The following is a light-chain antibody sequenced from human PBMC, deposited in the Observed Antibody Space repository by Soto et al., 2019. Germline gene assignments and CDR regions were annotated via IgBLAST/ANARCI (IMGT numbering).Light chain of an antibody. J-gene: IGLJ1*01. CDR2: RNT. CDR1: RSNIGNNY. CDR3: EAWDDSLSGHV. Sequence: QSVLTQPPSASGTPGQTVTISCSGSRSNIGNNYVCWYQQLPGAAPKLLIYRNTQRPSGVPDRLSGSKSGTAASLAISGLRSEDEADYFCEAWDDSLSGHVFGTGTKLTVL. V-gene: IGLV1-47*01.